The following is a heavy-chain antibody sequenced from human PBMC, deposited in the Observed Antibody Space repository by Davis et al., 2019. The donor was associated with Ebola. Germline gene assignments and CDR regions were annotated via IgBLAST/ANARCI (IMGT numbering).Heavy chain of an antibody. D-gene: IGHD1-26*01. V-gene: IGHV3-21*04. Sequence: GESLKISCAASGFTFSDYYMNWVRQAPGKGLEWVSSISSSSSYIYYADSVKGRFTISRDNAKNSLYLQMNSLRADDTAVYYCAKGPKSGSLDYWGQGTLVTVSS. CDR3: AKGPKSGSLDY. J-gene: IGHJ4*02. CDR2: ISSSSSYI. CDR1: GFTFSDYY.